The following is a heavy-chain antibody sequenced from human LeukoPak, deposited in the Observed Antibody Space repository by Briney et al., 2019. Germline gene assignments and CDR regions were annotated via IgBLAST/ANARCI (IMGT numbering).Heavy chain of an antibody. Sequence: ASVKVSCKASGYTFTSYDINWVRQATGQGLEWMGWMNPNSGNTGYAQKFQGRVTITRNTSISTAYMELSSLRSEDTAVYYCAIVAGYIYGLYYFDYWGQGTLVTVSS. V-gene: IGHV1-8*03. CDR1: GYTFTSYD. CDR2: MNPNSGNT. D-gene: IGHD5-24*01. J-gene: IGHJ4*02. CDR3: AIVAGYIYGLYYFDY.